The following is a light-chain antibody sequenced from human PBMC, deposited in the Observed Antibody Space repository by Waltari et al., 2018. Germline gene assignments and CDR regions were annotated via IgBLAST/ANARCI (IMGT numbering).Light chain of an antibody. CDR2: FVS. Sequence: DIVMTQSPLSLPVTPGQPASISCRSSQILLHANGNTYLDWFRQKPGQSPQLLISFVSNRASGVPDRFSGSGSGTDFTLKISRVEAEDVGVYYCMQALQTPLTVGGGTKVEI. CDR1: QILLHANGNTY. J-gene: IGKJ4*01. V-gene: IGKV2-28*01. CDR3: MQALQTPLT.